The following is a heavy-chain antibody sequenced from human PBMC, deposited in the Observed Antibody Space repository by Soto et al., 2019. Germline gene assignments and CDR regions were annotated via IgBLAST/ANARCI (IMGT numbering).Heavy chain of an antibody. CDR1: GFTFSSYS. CDR2: ISRSGSYI. CDR3: ARDRSLPWFGEGASNWFDP. V-gene: IGHV3-21*06. Sequence: SLRLSCSASGFTFSSYSMNWVRQAPGKGLEWVSSISRSGSYIFYADSVKGRFTISRDNAKDSLYLQMNSLRVEDTAVYYCARDRSLPWFGEGASNWFDPWGQGTLVTVSS. J-gene: IGHJ5*02. D-gene: IGHD3-10*01.